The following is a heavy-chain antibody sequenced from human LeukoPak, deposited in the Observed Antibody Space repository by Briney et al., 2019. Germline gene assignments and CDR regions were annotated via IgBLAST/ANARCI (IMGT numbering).Heavy chain of an antibody. J-gene: IGHJ3*02. D-gene: IGHD3-9*01. CDR3: ASAQGAEQRADILRYFDWLGGHDAFDI. Sequence: PSETLSLTCTVSGGSISSSSYYWGWIRQPPGKGLEWIGSIYYSGSTYYNPSLKSRVTISVDTSKNQFSLKLSSVTAADTAVYYCASAQGAEQRADILRYFDWLGGHDAFDIWGQGTMVTVSS. CDR1: GGSISSSSYY. CDR2: IYYSGST. V-gene: IGHV4-39*07.